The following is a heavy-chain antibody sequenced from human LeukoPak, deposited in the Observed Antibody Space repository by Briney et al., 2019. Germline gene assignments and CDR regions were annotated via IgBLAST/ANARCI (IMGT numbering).Heavy chain of an antibody. V-gene: IGHV1-18*01. Sequence: GASVKVSCKASGYTFTSYGISWVRQAPGQGLEWMGWISAYNGNTNYAQKLQGRVTMTTDTSTSTAYMELRSLRSDDTAVYYCARDGDYGDYTGALAYWGQGTLVTVSS. J-gene: IGHJ4*02. CDR2: ISAYNGNT. D-gene: IGHD4-17*01. CDR3: ARDGDYGDYTGALAY. CDR1: GYTFTSYG.